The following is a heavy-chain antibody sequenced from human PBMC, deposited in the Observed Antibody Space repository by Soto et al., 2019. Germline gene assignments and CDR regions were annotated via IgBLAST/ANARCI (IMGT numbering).Heavy chain of an antibody. Sequence: SLRLSCEASGFIFSSYTMNWVRQAPGKGLEWVSSISASSTYIYYADSLKGRFTISRDNAHNSLYLQVNSLRAEDTAVYYCARGWLRDPWMYWGQGTLVTVSS. D-gene: IGHD5-12*01. J-gene: IGHJ4*02. CDR1: GFIFSSYT. CDR3: ARGWLRDPWMY. V-gene: IGHV3-21*01. CDR2: ISASSTYI.